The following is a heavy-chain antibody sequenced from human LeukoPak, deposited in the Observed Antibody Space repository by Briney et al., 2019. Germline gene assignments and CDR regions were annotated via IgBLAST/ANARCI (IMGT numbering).Heavy chain of an antibody. CDR3: ARERPTGASRLFVVQ. J-gene: IGHJ4*02. CDR2: MSSGSSYI. V-gene: IGHV3-21*01. D-gene: IGHD3-3*01. CDR1: GFTFSSYA. Sequence: GGTLRLSCGAAGFTFSSYAMSWVRQAPGKGLEWVSSMSSGSSYIYYADSVRGRFTISRDNAKNSLYLLMNSLRVEDTAVYYCARERPTGASRLFVVQWGQGTLVTVSS.